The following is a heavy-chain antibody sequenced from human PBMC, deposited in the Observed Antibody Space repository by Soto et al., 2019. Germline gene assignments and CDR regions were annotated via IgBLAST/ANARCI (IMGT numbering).Heavy chain of an antibody. Sequence: QVQLVQSGAEVKKPGSSVKVSCKASGGTFSSYAISWVRQAPGQGLEWMGGIIPIFGTANYAQKFQGRVTIPADESTSTAYMELSSLRSEDTAVYYCATIGPDSYGPPGVFDYWGQGTLVTVSS. CDR1: GGTFSSYA. V-gene: IGHV1-69*12. CDR2: IIPIFGTA. D-gene: IGHD5-18*01. CDR3: ATIGPDSYGPPGVFDY. J-gene: IGHJ4*02.